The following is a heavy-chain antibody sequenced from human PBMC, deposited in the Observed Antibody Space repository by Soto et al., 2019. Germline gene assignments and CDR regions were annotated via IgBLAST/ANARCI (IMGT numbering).Heavy chain of an antibody. CDR1: GFIFSEST. D-gene: IGHD3-16*01. CDR3: VKQARVLGGVVFDY. V-gene: IGHV3-64D*06. J-gene: IGHJ4*02. CDR2: VSTSGRST. Sequence: GGSLRLSCSASGFIFSESTIYWVRQVPGKGLEAISAVSTSGRSTYYADSVKDGFTISGYNSKTALFLQIVSLGPEDTAIYYCVKQARVLGGVVFDYWGQGTQVTV.